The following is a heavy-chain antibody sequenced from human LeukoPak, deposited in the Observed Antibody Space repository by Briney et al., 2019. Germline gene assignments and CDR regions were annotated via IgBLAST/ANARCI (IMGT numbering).Heavy chain of an antibody. Sequence: GGSLRLSCAASGFTLNSYAMNWVRQAPGKGLDWVSSLTGSGRDTYYTDSVKGRFTISRDNSKNTLYLQMNSLRPDDTAVYYCAKIAATDAVDFWGQGTLVTVSS. CDR2: LTGSGRDT. J-gene: IGHJ4*02. V-gene: IGHV3-23*01. D-gene: IGHD6-13*01. CDR1: GFTLNSYA. CDR3: AKIAATDAVDF.